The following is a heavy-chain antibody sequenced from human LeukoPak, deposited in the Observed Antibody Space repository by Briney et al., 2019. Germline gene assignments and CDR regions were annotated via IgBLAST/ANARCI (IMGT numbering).Heavy chain of an antibody. Sequence: SETLSLTCNVSGYSISSAYYWALIRQPPGKGLECIGTFYHRGTYYNPSLKSRVTISIGTSENQFSLKVRSVTAADTAVYYCARGFWNAYFDYWGQGTLVTVSS. D-gene: IGHD3-3*01. V-gene: IGHV4-38-2*02. CDR3: ARGFWNAYFDY. CDR2: FYHRGT. J-gene: IGHJ4*02. CDR1: GYSISSAYY.